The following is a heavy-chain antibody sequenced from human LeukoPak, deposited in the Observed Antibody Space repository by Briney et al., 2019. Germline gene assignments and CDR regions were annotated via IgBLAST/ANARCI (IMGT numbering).Heavy chain of an antibody. Sequence: ASVKVSCKASGYTSTSYDINWVRQATGQGLEWMGWMNPNSGNTGYAQKFQGRVTMTRNTSISTAYMELSSLRSEDTAVYYCARVDSTALPYYYYGMDVWGQGTTVTVSS. J-gene: IGHJ6*02. CDR2: MNPNSGNT. CDR1: GYTSTSYD. V-gene: IGHV1-8*01. CDR3: ARVDSTALPYYYYGMDV. D-gene: IGHD3/OR15-3a*01.